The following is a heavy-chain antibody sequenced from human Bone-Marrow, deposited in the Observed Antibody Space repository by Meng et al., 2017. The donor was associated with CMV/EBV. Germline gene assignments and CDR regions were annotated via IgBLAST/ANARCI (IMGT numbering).Heavy chain of an antibody. D-gene: IGHD3-3*01. CDR2: ISAYNGNT. J-gene: IGHJ6*02. CDR1: GYTFTGYY. V-gene: IGHV1-18*04. CDR3: ARHISYYDFWSGYLRGSGMDV. Sequence: ASVKVSCKASGYTFTGYYMHWVRQAPGQGLEWMGWISAYNGNTNYAQKLQGRVTMTTDTSTSTAYMELRSLRPDDTAVYYCARHISYYDFWSGYLRGSGMDVWGQGTTVTVSS.